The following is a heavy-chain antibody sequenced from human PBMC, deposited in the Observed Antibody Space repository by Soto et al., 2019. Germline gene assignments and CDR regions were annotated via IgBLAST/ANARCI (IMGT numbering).Heavy chain of an antibody. D-gene: IGHD3-10*01. CDR3: AKEGVRGVITYYFDY. V-gene: IGHV3-30*18. J-gene: IGHJ4*02. CDR1: RFTFSSYG. CDR2: ISYDGSNK. Sequence: GGSLRLSCAASRFTFSSYGMHWVRQAPGKGLEWVAVISYDGSNKYYADSVKGRFTISRDNSKNTLYLQMNSLRAEDTAVYYCAKEGVRGVITYYFDYWGQGTLVTVSS.